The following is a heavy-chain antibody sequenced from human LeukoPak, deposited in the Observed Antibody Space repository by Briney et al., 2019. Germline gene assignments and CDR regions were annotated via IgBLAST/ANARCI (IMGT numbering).Heavy chain of an antibody. CDR2: IYYSGST. Sequence: SQTLSLTCTVSGGSISSGGYYCSWIRQHPGKGLEWIGYIYYSGSTYYNPSLKSRVTISVDPSKDQFSLKVSSVTAADKAVYYCARDPVLDYWGQGTLVTVCS. V-gene: IGHV4-31*03. J-gene: IGHJ4*02. D-gene: IGHD1-1*01. CDR1: GGSISSGGYY. CDR3: ARDPVLDY.